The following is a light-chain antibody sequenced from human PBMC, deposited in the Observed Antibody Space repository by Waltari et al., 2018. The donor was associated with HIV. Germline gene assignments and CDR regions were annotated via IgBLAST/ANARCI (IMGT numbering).Light chain of an antibody. CDR3: QQYYSYPPLT. CDR2: AAS. J-gene: IGKJ4*01. V-gene: IGKV1-8*01. Sequence: AIRMTQSPSSFSASTGDRVTITCRASQGISRYLAWYQQKPGKAPKLLIYAASTLQRGVPSRFSGSGSGTDFTLTISCLQSEDFATYYCQQYYSYPPLTFGGGTKVEIK. CDR1: QGISRY.